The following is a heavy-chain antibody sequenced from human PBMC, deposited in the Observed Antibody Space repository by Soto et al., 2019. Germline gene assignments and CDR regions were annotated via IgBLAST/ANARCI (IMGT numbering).Heavy chain of an antibody. J-gene: IGHJ6*02. Sequence: GASVKVSCKASGYTFTSYGISWVRQAPGQGLEWMGWISAYNGNTNYAQKLQGRVTMTTDTSTSTAYMELRSLRSDDTAVYYCARGRFIAVAVTGGGPYYGMDVWGQGTTVTVSS. V-gene: IGHV1-18*01. CDR3: ARGRFIAVAVTGGGPYYGMDV. CDR2: ISAYNGNT. D-gene: IGHD6-19*01. CDR1: GYTFTSYG.